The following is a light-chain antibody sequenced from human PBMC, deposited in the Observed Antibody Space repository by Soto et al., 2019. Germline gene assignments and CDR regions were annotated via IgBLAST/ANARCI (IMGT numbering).Light chain of an antibody. CDR2: GAS. V-gene: IGKV3-20*01. CDR3: HQYDNSPWT. CDR1: Q. Sequence: IVLAQSPATLSLSPGERATLSCRASQLVGTDPGQAPSLLICGASSRATGIPDRFSGSGSGTDFTLTITRLEPEDFAVYYCHQYDNSPWTFGQGNKVDIK. J-gene: IGKJ1*01.